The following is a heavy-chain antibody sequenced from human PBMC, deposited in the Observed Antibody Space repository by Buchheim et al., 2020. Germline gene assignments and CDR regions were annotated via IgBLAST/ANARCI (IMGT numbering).Heavy chain of an antibody. D-gene: IGHD2-15*01. Sequence: EVQLVESGGGLVQPGGSLRLSCAASGFTFSSNWMSWVRQAPGKGLEWVANIKQDGSEKYYVDSVKGRFTISRDNAKNSLYLQMNSLRAEDTAVYYCARSYRECSGGSCYSYYFDYWGQGTL. J-gene: IGHJ4*02. V-gene: IGHV3-7*01. CDR1: GFTFSSNW. CDR3: ARSYRECSGGSCYSYYFDY. CDR2: IKQDGSEK.